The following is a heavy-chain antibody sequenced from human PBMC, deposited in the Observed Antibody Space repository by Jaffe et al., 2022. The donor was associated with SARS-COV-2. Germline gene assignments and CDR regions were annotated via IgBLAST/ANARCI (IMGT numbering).Heavy chain of an antibody. V-gene: IGHV3-7*01. J-gene: IGHJ6*02. Sequence: EVQLVESGGGLVQPGGSLRLSCAASGFTFSSYWMSWVRQAPGKGLEWVANIKQDGSEKYYVDSVKGRFTISRDNAKNSLYLQMNSLRAEDTAVYYCARDGRITMIVVDDGMDVWGQGTTVTVSS. CDR3: ARDGRITMIVVDDGMDV. D-gene: IGHD3-22*01. CDR1: GFTFSSYW. CDR2: IKQDGSEK.